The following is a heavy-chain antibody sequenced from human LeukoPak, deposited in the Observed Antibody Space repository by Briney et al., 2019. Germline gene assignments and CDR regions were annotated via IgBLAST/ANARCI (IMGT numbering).Heavy chain of an antibody. CDR1: GGSISSGGYS. Sequence: SQTLSLTCAVSGGSISSGGYSWSWIRQPPGKGLEWIGETNHSGSTNYNPSLKSRVTISVDTSKNQFSLKLSSVTAADTAVYYCARNAPREFDPWGQGTLVTVSS. CDR2: TNHSGST. CDR3: ARNAPREFDP. J-gene: IGHJ5*02. V-gene: IGHV4-30-2*01. D-gene: IGHD2-2*01.